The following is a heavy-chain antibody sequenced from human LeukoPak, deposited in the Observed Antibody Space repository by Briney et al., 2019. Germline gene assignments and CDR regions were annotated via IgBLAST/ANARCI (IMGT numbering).Heavy chain of an antibody. Sequence: SETLSLTCTVSSGSISSYYWSWIRQPPGKGLEWIGFIYYTGSTNYNPSLKSRVTISVDTSKNQFSLNLSSVTAADTAVYYCARHGPYLGRLGWFDPWGQGTLVTVSS. V-gene: IGHV4-59*08. CDR2: IYYTGST. CDR1: SGSISSYY. J-gene: IGHJ5*02. D-gene: IGHD1-26*01. CDR3: ARHGPYLGRLGWFDP.